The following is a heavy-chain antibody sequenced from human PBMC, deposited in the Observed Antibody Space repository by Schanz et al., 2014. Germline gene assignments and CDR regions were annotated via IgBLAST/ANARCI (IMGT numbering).Heavy chain of an antibody. CDR1: RYTFNTYG. Sequence: QEQLVQSGAEVRKPGASVKVSCEASRYTFNTYGLNWVRQAPGQGLEWMGWISAYTNNTNYAQKVQGRVTMTTDTSTGTACMELRSLRSDDTAVYYCARDRRRYCSTASCLHDNWFDPWGQGTLVIVSS. J-gene: IGHJ5*02. V-gene: IGHV1-18*01. CDR3: ARDRRRYCSTASCLHDNWFDP. CDR2: ISAYTNNT. D-gene: IGHD2-2*01.